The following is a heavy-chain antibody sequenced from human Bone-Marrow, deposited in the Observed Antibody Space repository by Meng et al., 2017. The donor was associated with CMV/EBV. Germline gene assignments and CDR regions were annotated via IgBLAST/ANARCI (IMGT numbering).Heavy chain of an antibody. D-gene: IGHD3-3*01. V-gene: IGHV1-58*01. CDR3: AASQDAGKYYDFWSGYYTGTGWFDP. CDR1: GFTFTSSA. Sequence: SVKVSCKASGFTFTSSAVQWVRQARGQRLEWIGWIVVGSGNTNYAQKFQERVTITGDMSTSTAYMELSSLRSEDTAVYYCAASQDAGKYYDFWSGYYTGTGWFDPWGQGTLVTVSS. CDR2: IVVGSGNT. J-gene: IGHJ5*02.